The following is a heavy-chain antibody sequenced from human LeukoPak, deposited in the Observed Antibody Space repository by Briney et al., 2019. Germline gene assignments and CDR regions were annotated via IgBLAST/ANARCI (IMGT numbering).Heavy chain of an antibody. D-gene: IGHD3-16*01. J-gene: IGHJ6*02. V-gene: IGHV3-7*02. CDR3: AKNGGPHGMDV. Sequence: GGSLRLSCATSGFTFSSIWMSWVRQAPGKGLESVANIKHDGSETNYVDSVKGRVTISRDNAKNSLHLQMNSLRVEDTAVYYCAKNGGPHGMDVWGQGTTVTVSS. CDR1: GFTFSSIW. CDR2: IKHDGSET.